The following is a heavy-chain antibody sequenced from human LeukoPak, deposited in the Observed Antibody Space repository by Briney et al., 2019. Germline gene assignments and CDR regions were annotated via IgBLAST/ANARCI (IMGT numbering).Heavy chain of an antibody. J-gene: IGHJ4*02. CDR2: IYSDGTI. V-gene: IGHV4-4*07. D-gene: IGHD3-22*01. CDR1: GGSISRYY. Sequence: SETLSLTCTVSGGSISRYYWSWIRQPAGKGLEWIGRIYSDGTITYNPSLQSRLTMSIDTSKNQFSLKLSSVTAADTAVYYCARSGRSIYYYDSSGYRYWGQGTLVTVSS. CDR3: ARSGRSIYYYDSSGYRY.